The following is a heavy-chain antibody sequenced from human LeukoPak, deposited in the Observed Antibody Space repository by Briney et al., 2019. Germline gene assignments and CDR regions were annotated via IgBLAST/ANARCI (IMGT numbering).Heavy chain of an antibody. CDR2: INHSGST. D-gene: IGHD5-18*01. J-gene: IGHJ5*02. Sequence: SETLSLTCTVSGGSISSGSYYWSWIRQPPGKGLEWIGEINHSGSTNYNPSLKSRVTISVDTSKNQFSLKLSSVTAADTAVYYCARERIQLWLPSRRWFDPWGQGTLVTVSS. V-gene: IGHV4-39*07. CDR3: ARERIQLWLPSRRWFDP. CDR1: GGSISSGSYY.